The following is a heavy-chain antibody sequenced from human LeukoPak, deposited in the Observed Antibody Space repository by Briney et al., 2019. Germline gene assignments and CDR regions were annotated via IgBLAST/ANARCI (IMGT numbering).Heavy chain of an antibody. D-gene: IGHD3-16*01. CDR1: GYTFTSYG. Sequence: ASVKVSCKASGYTFTSYGISWVRQAPGQGLEWMGWINPNSGGTNYAQKFQGRVTMTRDTSISTAYMELSRLRSDDTAVYYCARVVWGERPYGAFDIWGQGTMVTVSS. V-gene: IGHV1-2*02. CDR2: INPNSGGT. CDR3: ARVVWGERPYGAFDI. J-gene: IGHJ3*02.